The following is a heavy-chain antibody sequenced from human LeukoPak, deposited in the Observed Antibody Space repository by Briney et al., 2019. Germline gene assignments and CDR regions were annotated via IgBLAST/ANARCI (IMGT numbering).Heavy chain of an antibody. CDR2: ISAYTGNT. Sequence: ASVKVSCKASGYTFNSYGINWVRQAPGQGLEWLGWISAYTGNTNYAERVQDRVTMITDTSTSTAYLELRSLRSDDTAVYYCARSCTTAICYDHFDYWGQGALVTVSS. CDR1: GYTFNSYG. CDR3: ARSCTTAICYDHFDY. J-gene: IGHJ4*02. V-gene: IGHV1-18*01. D-gene: IGHD2-8*01.